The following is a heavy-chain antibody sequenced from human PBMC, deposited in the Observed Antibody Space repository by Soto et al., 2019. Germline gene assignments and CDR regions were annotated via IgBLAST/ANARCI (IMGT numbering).Heavy chain of an antibody. V-gene: IGHV1-69*13. CDR1: GGTFSSYA. CDR2: IIPIFGTA. CDR3: ARAPVHFWSGSPYYYYGMDV. J-gene: IGHJ6*02. D-gene: IGHD3-3*02. Sequence: GASVKVSCKASGGTFSSYAISWVRQAPGQGLEWMGGIIPIFGTANYAQKFQDRVTITADESTSTAYMELSSLRSEDTAVYYCARAPVHFWSGSPYYYYGMDVWGQGTTVTVSS.